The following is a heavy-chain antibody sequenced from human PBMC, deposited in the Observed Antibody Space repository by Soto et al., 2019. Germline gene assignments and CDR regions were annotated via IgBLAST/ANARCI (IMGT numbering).Heavy chain of an antibody. CDR1: GFTFSSYS. V-gene: IGHV3-21*01. J-gene: IGHJ6*02. CDR3: ARGGIGDYYYYYGMDV. CDR2: ISSSSSYI. Sequence: EVQLVESGGGLVKPGGSLRLSCAASGFTFSSYSMNWVRQAPWKGLEWVSSISSSSSYIYYADSVKGRFTISRDNAKNSLYLQMNSLRAEDTAVYYCARGGIGDYYYYYGMDVWGQGTTVTVSS. D-gene: IGHD3-16*01.